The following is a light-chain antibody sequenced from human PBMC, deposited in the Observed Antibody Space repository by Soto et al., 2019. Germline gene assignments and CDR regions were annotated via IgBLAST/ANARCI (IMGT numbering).Light chain of an antibody. CDR2: DVS. Sequence: QSALTQPASVSGSPGQSITISCTGTSSEVGGYNYVSWYQQHPGKAPKLMIYDVSNRPSGVSNRFSGSKSGNTASLTISGLQAEEEADYYCSSYTSSRLVVFGGGTKLTVL. J-gene: IGLJ2*01. CDR1: SSEVGGYNY. V-gene: IGLV2-14*01. CDR3: SSYTSSRLVV.